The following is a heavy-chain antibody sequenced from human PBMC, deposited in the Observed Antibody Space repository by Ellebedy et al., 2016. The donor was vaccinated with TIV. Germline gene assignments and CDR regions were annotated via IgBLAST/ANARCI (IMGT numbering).Heavy chain of an antibody. CDR3: ARKPYSTSWPIDY. J-gene: IGHJ4*02. V-gene: IGHV5-51*01. Sequence: PGGSLRLSCQGSGYRFTDYWIGWVRQMPGKGLEWMGIIYPHDSDIRYSPSFQGQVTISADKSISTAYLQWSSLKASDTATYYCARKPYSTSWPIDYWGQGTLVTVSS. CDR1: GYRFTDYW. D-gene: IGHD2-2*01. CDR2: IYPHDSDI.